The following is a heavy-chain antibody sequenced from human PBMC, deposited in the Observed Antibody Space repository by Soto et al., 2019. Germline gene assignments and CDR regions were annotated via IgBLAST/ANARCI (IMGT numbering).Heavy chain of an antibody. CDR3: VRGPQDY. Sequence: QVQLVQSGAEVKKPGASVKVSCKASGYTFTSFAIHWVRQAPGQRLEWMGWTNADNGNTKYSQKFQGRVTITRDTSASTAYMELSSLTSEDTAVFYCVRGPQDYWGQGTLVTVSS. CDR2: TNADNGNT. CDR1: GYTFTSFA. J-gene: IGHJ4*02. V-gene: IGHV1-3*01.